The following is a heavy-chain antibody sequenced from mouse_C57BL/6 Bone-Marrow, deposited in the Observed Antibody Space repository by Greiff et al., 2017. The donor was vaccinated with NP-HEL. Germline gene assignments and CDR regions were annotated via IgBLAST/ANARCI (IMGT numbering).Heavy chain of an antibody. D-gene: IGHD2-1*01. CDR2: ILPGSGST. CDR3: AREGVRYYFDY. CDR1: GYTFTGYW. J-gene: IGHJ2*01. V-gene: IGHV1-9*01. Sequence: QVQLQQSGAELMKPGASVKLSCKATGYTFTGYWIEWVKQRPGHGLEWIGEILPGSGSTNDNEKFKGKATFTADTSSNTAYMQLSSLTTEDSAIYYCAREGVRYYFDYWGQGTTLTVSS.